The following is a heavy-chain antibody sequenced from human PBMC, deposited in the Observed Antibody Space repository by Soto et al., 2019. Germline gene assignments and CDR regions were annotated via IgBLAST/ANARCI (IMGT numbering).Heavy chain of an antibody. CDR1: GYTFTRYN. Sequence: GASVKVSCKASGYTFTRYNVHWVRQAPGQGLEWMAIINPNGGTTYYVQKFEGRVTLTTDTSTSTAHMELSSLTSDDTAVYFCARVRGGGSENFFDYWGQGILVTVSS. D-gene: IGHD2-15*01. CDR2: INPNGGTT. CDR3: ARVRGGGSENFFDY. J-gene: IGHJ4*02. V-gene: IGHV1-46*01.